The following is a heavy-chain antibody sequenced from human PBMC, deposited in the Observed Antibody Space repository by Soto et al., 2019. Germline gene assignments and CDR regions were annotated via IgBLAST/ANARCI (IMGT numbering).Heavy chain of an antibody. D-gene: IGHD6-19*01. J-gene: IGHJ6*02. CDR2: TYYRSKWYN. Sequence: SQTLSLTCAISGDSVSSNSAAWNWIRQSPSRGLEWLGRTYYRSKWYNDYAVSVKSRITINPDTSKNQFSLQLNSVTPEDTAVYYCARGGTSSGWSYYYYGMDVWGQGTKVTVSS. CDR1: GDSVSSNSAA. CDR3: ARGGTSSGWSYYYYGMDV. V-gene: IGHV6-1*01.